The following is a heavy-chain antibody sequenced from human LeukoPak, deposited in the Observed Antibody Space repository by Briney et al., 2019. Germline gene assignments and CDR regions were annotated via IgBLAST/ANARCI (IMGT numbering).Heavy chain of an antibody. D-gene: IGHD3-10*02. CDR1: GFTFSSYA. J-gene: IGHJ6*04. CDR2: ISSSGSTI. V-gene: IGHV3-48*03. Sequence: GGSLRLSCTASGFTFSSYAMSWIRQAPGKGLEWVSYISSSGSTIYYADSVKGRFTISRDNAKNSLYLQMNSLRAEDTAVYYCAELGITMIGGVWGKGTTVTISS. CDR3: AELGITMIGGV.